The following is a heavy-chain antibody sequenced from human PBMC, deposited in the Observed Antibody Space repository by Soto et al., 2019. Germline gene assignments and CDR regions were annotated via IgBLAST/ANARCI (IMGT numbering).Heavy chain of an antibody. CDR3: ARVRIVGAREIDF. J-gene: IGHJ4*02. CDR2: ISGYNGDI. D-gene: IGHD1-26*01. CDR1: GYTFNRHG. Sequence: QVHLVQSGGEVKKPGASVKVSCKASGYTFNRHGITWVRQAPGQGLEWMGWISGYNGDINYEQKFQGRVTLRSDTLTSTVYLDMKRLSFDATAVYYCARVRIVGAREIDFWGQGTLVTVSS. V-gene: IGHV1-18*04.